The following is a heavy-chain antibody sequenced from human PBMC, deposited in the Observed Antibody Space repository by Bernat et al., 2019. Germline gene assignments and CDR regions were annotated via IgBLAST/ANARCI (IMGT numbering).Heavy chain of an antibody. CDR3: ARGTVDTAMASQEEDWYFDL. D-gene: IGHD5-18*01. J-gene: IGHJ2*01. Sequence: QVQLVQSGAEVKKPGASVKVSCKASGYTFTGYYMHWVRQAPGQGLEWMGWINPNSGGTNYAQKFQGWVTMTRDTSISTVYMELSRLRSDDTAVYYCARGTVDTAMASQEEDWYFDLWGRGTLVTVSS. CDR2: INPNSGGT. CDR1: GYTFTGYY. V-gene: IGHV1-2*04.